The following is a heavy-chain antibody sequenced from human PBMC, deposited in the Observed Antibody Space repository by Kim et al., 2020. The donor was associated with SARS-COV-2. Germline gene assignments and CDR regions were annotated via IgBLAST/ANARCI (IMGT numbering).Heavy chain of an antibody. J-gene: IGHJ3*02. Sequence: NKYYADSVKGRFTISRDNSKNTLYLQMNSLRAEDTAVYYCARGGLSPFDIWGQGTMVTVSS. D-gene: IGHD2-2*01. CDR2: NK. V-gene: IGHV3-30*01. CDR3: ARGGLSPFDI.